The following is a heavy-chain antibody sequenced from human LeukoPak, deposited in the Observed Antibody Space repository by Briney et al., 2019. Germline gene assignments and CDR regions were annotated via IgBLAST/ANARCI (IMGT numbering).Heavy chain of an antibody. CDR2: IKSDGST. CDR3: ARAPSEIGGYYPEYFRH. J-gene: IGHJ1*01. Sequence: GGSLRLCCAASGFTFSTYWMHWVRQAPGKGLVWVSRIKSDGSTNYADSVKGRFTISRDNAKNTVSLQMNSLRPEDTGVYYCARAPSEIGGYYPEYFRHWGQGTLVTVSS. D-gene: IGHD3-22*01. V-gene: IGHV3-74*01. CDR1: GFTFSTYW.